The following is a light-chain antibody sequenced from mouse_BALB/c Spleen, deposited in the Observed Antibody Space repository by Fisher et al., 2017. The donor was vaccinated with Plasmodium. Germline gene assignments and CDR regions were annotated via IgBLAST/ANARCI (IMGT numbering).Light chain of an antibody. CDR1: QSLVHSYGDTY. CDR2: KVS. J-gene: IGKJ2*01. Sequence: DIVLTQTTLSLPVSLGDQASISCRSSQSLVHSYGDTYLHWYLQKPDKSPKLLIYKVSNRFSGVPDRFSGSGSGTDFTLKISRVEAEDLGVYYCWQGTHFPFTFGGGTKLEIK. CDR3: WQGTHFPFT. V-gene: IGKV1-110*01.